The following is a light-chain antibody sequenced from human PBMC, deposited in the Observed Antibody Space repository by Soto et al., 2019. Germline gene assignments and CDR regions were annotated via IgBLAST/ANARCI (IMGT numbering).Light chain of an antibody. CDR2: GAS. J-gene: IGKJ5*01. CDR1: QTVSGN. Sequence: EVVITHSPSTLSVSPGERATVSCRASQTVSGNLAWYQQRPGQAPRLLIYGASTRATGIPARFSASGSGTEFTLTISSLQSEDFAIYYCQQYNNWPRGTFGQGTRLEIK. V-gene: IGKV3-15*01. CDR3: QQYNNWPRGT.